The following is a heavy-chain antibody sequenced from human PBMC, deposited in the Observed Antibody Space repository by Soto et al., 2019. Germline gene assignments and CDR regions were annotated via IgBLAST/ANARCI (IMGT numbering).Heavy chain of an antibody. Sequence: QVQLVQSGVEVKKPGASVKVSCKASGYTFTNYAISWVRLAPGRGLEWMGWVNTYTGNPNYAQIFQGRITMTTDTSTGTAYMELRSLKSDDSAVYYCARDSQYSTSWQRFDSWGQGTLVTVSS. D-gene: IGHD6-13*01. J-gene: IGHJ4*02. CDR2: VNTYTGNP. V-gene: IGHV1-18*01. CDR1: GYTFTNYA. CDR3: ARDSQYSTSWQRFDS.